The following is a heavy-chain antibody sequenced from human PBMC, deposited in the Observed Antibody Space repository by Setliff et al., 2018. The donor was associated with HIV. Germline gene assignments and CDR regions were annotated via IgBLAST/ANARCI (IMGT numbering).Heavy chain of an antibody. CDR2: IYDVGVT. V-gene: IGHV4-59*08. J-gene: IGHJ5*02. CDR3: AKRRGSGTLYDAFDP. D-gene: IGHD3-10*01. Sequence: SETLSLTCTVSGGSLRTFHWTWLRQAPGKGLEWLGHIYDVGVTNYNPSLKNRVTISLDASQTRCSRTLASVTATDTAVYFCAKRRGSGTLYDAFDPWGQGILVTVSS. CDR1: GGSLRTFH.